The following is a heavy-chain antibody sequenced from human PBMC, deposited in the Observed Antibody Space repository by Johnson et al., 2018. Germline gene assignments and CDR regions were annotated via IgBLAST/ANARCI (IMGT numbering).Heavy chain of an antibody. CDR2: IYSGGST. V-gene: IGHV3-66*02. CDR3: ATDDLMEIPAV. Sequence: EVQLVESVGGLVQXGGSLRLSCAASGFTVSSNYMSWVRQAPGKGLEWVSVIYSGGSTNYADSVKGRFIISRDDSKNTVYLQMNTLRAEDTAVYYCATDDLMEIPAVWGSGATVTVSS. CDR1: GFTVSSNY. D-gene: IGHD3-3*01. J-gene: IGHJ6*04.